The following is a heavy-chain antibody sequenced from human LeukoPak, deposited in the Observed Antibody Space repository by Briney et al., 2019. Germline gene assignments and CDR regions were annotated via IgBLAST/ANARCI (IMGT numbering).Heavy chain of an antibody. CDR3: ARNPRAGRGHAFDI. CDR2: IKQDGSEK. J-gene: IGHJ3*02. CDR1: GFTFSSYW. D-gene: IGHD6-13*01. V-gene: IGHV3-7*01. Sequence: PGGSLRLSCAASGFTFSSYWMSWVRQAPGKGLEWVANIKQDGSEKYYVDSVKGRFTISRDNAKNSLYLQMNSLRAEDTAVYYCARNPRAGRGHAFDIWGQGTMVTVSS.